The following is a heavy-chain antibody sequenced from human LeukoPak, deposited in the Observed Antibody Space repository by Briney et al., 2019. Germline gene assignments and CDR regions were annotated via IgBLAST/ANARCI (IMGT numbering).Heavy chain of an antibody. CDR1: GFTFSSYS. CDR3: ATQDYDFWSGYSFDY. D-gene: IGHD3-3*01. J-gene: IGHJ4*02. V-gene: IGHV3-21*01. Sequence: GGSLRLSCPASGFTFSSYSMNWVRQAPGKGLEWVSSISSSSSYIYYADSVKGRFTISRDNAKNSLYLQMNSLRAEDTAVYYCATQDYDFWSGYSFDYWGQGTLVTVSS. CDR2: ISSSSSYI.